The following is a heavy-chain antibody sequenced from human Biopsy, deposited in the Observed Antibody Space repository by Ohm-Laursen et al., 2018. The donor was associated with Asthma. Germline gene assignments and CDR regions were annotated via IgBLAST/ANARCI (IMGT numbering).Heavy chain of an antibody. CDR3: VRGSSSWHHGPFHYYYGLDV. Sequence: SETLSLTCSLSSGSGGYMRSGNYYWGWIRQPPGEGLEWIGSIYYSGTTYYNPSLESRVTASADTSKNHFSLKLTSVTAADTAVYYCVRGSSSWHHGPFHYYYGLDVWGQGTTATVSS. CDR1: SGSGGYMRSGNYY. J-gene: IGHJ6*02. D-gene: IGHD6-13*01. CDR2: IYYSGTT. V-gene: IGHV4-39*01.